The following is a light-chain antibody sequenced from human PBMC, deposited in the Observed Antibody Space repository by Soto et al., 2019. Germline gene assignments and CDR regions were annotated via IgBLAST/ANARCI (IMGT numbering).Light chain of an antibody. CDR1: QSVSIK. CDR2: DTS. Sequence: EIVMTHSPSTLAVSPGSRSTLSCRASQSVSIKLAWYQQKPGQAPRLLIYDTSTRATGIPARFSGSGSGTEFTLTINSLKSEDFAVYYCQQYNNWHPITFGQGTRLEIK. V-gene: IGKV3-15*01. J-gene: IGKJ5*01. CDR3: QQYNNWHPIT.